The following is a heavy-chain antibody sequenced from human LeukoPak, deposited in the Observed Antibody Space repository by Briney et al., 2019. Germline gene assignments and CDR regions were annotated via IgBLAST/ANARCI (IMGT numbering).Heavy chain of an antibody. J-gene: IGHJ4*02. D-gene: IGHD3-22*01. V-gene: IGHV3-23*01. CDR3: AKDSMIVVVYYFDY. Sequence: GGSLRLSCAASGFTFSSYAMSWDRQAPGKGLEWVSAISGSGGSTYYADSVKGRFTISRDNSKNTLYLQMNSLRAEDTAVYYCAKDSMIVVVYYFDYWGQGTLVTVSS. CDR2: ISGSGGST. CDR1: GFTFSSYA.